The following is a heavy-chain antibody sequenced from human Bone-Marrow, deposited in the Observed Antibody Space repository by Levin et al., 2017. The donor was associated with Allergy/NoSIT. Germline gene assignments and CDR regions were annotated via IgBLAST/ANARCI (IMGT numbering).Heavy chain of an antibody. CDR2: FDPEDGET. V-gene: IGHV1-24*01. CDR3: TTEVGTRSRDAFDI. J-gene: IGHJ3*02. D-gene: IGHD2-21*02. CDR1: EYTLTDLS. Sequence: ASVKVSCKVSEYTLTDLSTHWVRQAPGKGLEWMGGFDPEDGETIYAQKFQGRVTVTEDTSTDTAYMELSSLRSEDTAVYYCTTEVGTRSRDAFDIWGQGTMVTVSS.